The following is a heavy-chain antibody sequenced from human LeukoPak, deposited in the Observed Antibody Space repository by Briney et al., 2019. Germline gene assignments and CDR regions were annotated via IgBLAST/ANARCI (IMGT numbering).Heavy chain of an antibody. J-gene: IGHJ6*03. CDR1: GGSISSTNYY. Sequence: SETLSLTCTVSGGSISSTNYYWGWIRQPPGKGLESIGYIYYSGSSNYNPSLKSRVTISLDTSKNQFSLRLSSVTAADTAVYYCARFPGSAEYRHYYYMDVWGKGTTVTVSS. CDR3: ARFPGSAEYRHYYYMDV. V-gene: IGHV4-61*05. D-gene: IGHD2-15*01. CDR2: IYYSGSS.